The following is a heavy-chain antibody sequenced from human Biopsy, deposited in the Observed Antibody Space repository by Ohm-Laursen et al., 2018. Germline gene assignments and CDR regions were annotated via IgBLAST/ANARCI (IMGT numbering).Heavy chain of an antibody. V-gene: IGHV4-59*01. D-gene: IGHD7-27*01. CDR2: IYNDVST. Sequence: SETLSLTCAVYGGTYSGYYWSWIRQPPGKGLEWIGNIYNDVSTKYNPSLRGRATISVDTSKNQFSLKVISVTAADTAVYYCARLTGDPSYWGQGILVTVSS. J-gene: IGHJ4*02. CDR3: ARLTGDPSY. CDR1: GGTYSGYY.